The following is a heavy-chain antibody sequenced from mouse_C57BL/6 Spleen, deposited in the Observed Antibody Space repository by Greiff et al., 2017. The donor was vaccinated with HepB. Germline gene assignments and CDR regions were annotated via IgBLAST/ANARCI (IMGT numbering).Heavy chain of an antibody. CDR3: ERIYYDYDGAMDY. V-gene: IGHV1-26*01. CDR2: INPNNGGT. J-gene: IGHJ4*01. Sequence: EVQLQQSGPELVKPGASVKISCKASGYTFTDYYMNWVKQSHGKSLEWIGDINPNNGGTSYNQKFKGKATLTVDKSSSTAYMELRSLTSEDSAVYYCERIYYDYDGAMDYWGQGTSVTVSS. D-gene: IGHD2-4*01. CDR1: GYTFTDYY.